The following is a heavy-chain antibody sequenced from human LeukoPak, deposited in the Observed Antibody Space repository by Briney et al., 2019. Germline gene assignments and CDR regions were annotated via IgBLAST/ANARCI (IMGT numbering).Heavy chain of an antibody. D-gene: IGHD1-26*01. Sequence: SETLSLTCAVYGGSFSGYYWSWIRQPPGKGLEWIGEINHSGSTNYNPSLKSRVTISVDRSKNQFSLKLSSVTAADTAVYYCARDPNPREGAFDIWGQGTMVTVSS. V-gene: IGHV4-34*01. J-gene: IGHJ3*02. CDR3: ARDPNPREGAFDI. CDR2: INHSGST. CDR1: GGSFSGYY.